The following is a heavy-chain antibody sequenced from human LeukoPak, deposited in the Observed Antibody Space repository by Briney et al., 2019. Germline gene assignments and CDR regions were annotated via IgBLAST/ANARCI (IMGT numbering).Heavy chain of an antibody. J-gene: IGHJ6*03. Sequence: GGSLRLSCAASGFTFSSYAMSWVRQAPGKGLEWVSAISGSGGSTYYADSVKGRFTISRDNSKNTLYLQMNSLRAEDTAVYYCAKPPNTIFGVVISYYDYMDVWGKGTTVTVSS. CDR2: ISGSGGST. D-gene: IGHD3-3*01. CDR3: AKPPNTIFGVVISYYDYMDV. V-gene: IGHV3-23*01. CDR1: GFTFSSYA.